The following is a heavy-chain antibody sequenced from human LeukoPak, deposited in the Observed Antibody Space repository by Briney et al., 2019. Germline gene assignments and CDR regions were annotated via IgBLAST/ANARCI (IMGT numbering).Heavy chain of an antibody. CDR1: GYTFTSYY. V-gene: IGHV1-46*01. CDR3: ARDPGLFGDNGPGYYYYYMDV. CDR2: INPSGGST. Sequence: ASVKVSCKASGYTFTSYYMHWVRQAPGQGLEWMGIINPSGGSTSYAQKFQGRATMTRDTSTSTVYMELSSLRSEDTAVYYCARDPGLFGDNGPGYYYYYMDVWGKGTTVTVSS. D-gene: IGHD2-21*01. J-gene: IGHJ6*03.